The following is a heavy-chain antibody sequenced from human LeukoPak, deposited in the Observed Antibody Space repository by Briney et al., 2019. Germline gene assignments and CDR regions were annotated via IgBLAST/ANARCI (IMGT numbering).Heavy chain of an antibody. D-gene: IGHD3-10*01. Sequence: ASVKVSCKASGYTFATSTMHWVRQVPGQRLEWMGCINAGYDNTDFSERFQGRLTITRDTSASTVYMELSKDTAVYYCAKGYNYGSWRVDYWGQGTLVTVSS. CDR3: AKGYNYGSWRVDY. CDR2: INAGYDNT. CDR1: GYTFATST. V-gene: IGHV1-3*01. J-gene: IGHJ4*02.